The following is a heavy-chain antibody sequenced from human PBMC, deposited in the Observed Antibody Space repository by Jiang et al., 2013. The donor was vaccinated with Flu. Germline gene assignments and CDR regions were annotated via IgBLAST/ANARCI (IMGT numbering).Heavy chain of an antibody. Sequence: GASVKVSCKASGYTFTSYYMHWVRQAPGQGLEWMGWINAGNGNTKYSQKFQGRVTITRDTSASTAYMELSSLRSEDTAVYYCARATESSSWYGWSTYYYYGMDVWGQGTTVTVSS. J-gene: IGHJ6*02. CDR3: ARATESSSWYGWSTYYYYGMDV. CDR1: GYTFTSYY. CDR2: INAGNGNT. V-gene: IGHV1-3*01. D-gene: IGHD6-13*01.